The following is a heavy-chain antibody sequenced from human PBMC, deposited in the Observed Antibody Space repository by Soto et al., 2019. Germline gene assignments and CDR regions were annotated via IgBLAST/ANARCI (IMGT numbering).Heavy chain of an antibody. CDR2: IKSKTNGGTT. D-gene: IGHD1-26*01. Sequence: GGSLRLSCAASGFIFSNAWMSWVRQAPGKGLEWVARIKSKTNGGTTEYAALVKGRFTISRDDSRNTLFLQMNSLKIEDTAVYYCTTDDPINTNWGQGTLVTVS. V-gene: IGHV3-15*01. CDR1: GFIFSNAW. J-gene: IGHJ4*02. CDR3: TTDDPINTN.